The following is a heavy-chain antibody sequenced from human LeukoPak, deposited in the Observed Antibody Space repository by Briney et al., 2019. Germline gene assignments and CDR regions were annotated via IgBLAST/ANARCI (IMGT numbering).Heavy chain of an antibody. Sequence: SEALSLTCVVSGFSISSGYYWGWIRQPPGRGLEWIVNSHPSGTTFYNSSLKRRVAMSIDTSKSQFSLKLVSVTAADTAVYYCAREAERRIVNWGQGTLVTVSS. CDR1: GFSISSGYY. CDR2: SHPSGTT. V-gene: IGHV4-38-2*02. D-gene: IGHD1-1*01. CDR3: AREAERRIVN. J-gene: IGHJ4*02.